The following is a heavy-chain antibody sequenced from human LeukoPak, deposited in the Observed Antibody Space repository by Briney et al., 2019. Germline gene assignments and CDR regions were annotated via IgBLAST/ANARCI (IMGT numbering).Heavy chain of an antibody. J-gene: IGHJ4*02. D-gene: IGHD3-10*01. CDR3: ARDRLWFGELTMKFDY. CDR1: GYTFTSYG. Sequence: GASVKVSCKASGYTFTSYGISWVRQAPGQGLEWMGWIGAYNGNTNYAQKLQGRVTMTTDTSTSTAYMELRSLRSDDTAVYYCARDRLWFGELTMKFDYWGQGTLVTVSS. V-gene: IGHV1-18*01. CDR2: IGAYNGNT.